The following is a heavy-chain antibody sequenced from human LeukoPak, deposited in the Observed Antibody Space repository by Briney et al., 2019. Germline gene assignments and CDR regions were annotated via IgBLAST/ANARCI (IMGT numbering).Heavy chain of an antibody. J-gene: IGHJ4*02. CDR2: ISGSGNSP. Sequence: GGSLRLSCTASGFIFRSFAMTWVRQAPGKGLEWVADISGSGNSPNYADSVKGRFTISRDNSNNTLYLQMKTLSPQTTAVSYLARDQRAVAGTCVDNWGQGTLVTVSS. D-gene: IGHD6-19*01. V-gene: IGHV3-23*01. CDR3: ARDQRAVAGTCVDN. CDR1: GFIFRSFA.